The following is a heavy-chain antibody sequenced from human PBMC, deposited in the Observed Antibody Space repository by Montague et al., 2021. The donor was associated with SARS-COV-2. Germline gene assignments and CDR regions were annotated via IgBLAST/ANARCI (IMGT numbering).Heavy chain of an antibody. Sequence: SLRLSCAASVFSFSTDWMSWVRQAPGKGLEWVANINGDGSAKSYVDSVKGRFTISRDNANNSLYLQMNSLRAEDTAVYYCARDSYTKGDYWGQGTLVSVSS. D-gene: IGHD4-11*01. CDR3: ARDSYTKGDY. V-gene: IGHV3-7*03. CDR1: VFSFSTDW. J-gene: IGHJ4*02. CDR2: INGDGSAK.